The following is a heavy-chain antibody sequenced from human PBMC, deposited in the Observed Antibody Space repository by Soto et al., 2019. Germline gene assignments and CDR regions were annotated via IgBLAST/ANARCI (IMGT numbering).Heavy chain of an antibody. CDR2: ISWDGGST. J-gene: IGHJ4*02. CDR3: AKEAAAGIDY. V-gene: IGHV3-43*01. CDR1: GFTFDDYT. D-gene: IGHD6-13*01. Sequence: EVQLVESGGVVVQPGGSLRLSCAASGFTFDDYTMHWVRQAPGKGLEWVSLISWDGGSTYYADSVKGRFTISRDNSKNSLYLQMNSLRTEDTALYYCAKEAAAGIDYCGQGTLVTVSS.